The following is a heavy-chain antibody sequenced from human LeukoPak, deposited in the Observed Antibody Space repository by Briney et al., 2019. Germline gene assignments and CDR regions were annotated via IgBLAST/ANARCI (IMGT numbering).Heavy chain of an antibody. CDR1: GFTFSIYW. J-gene: IGHJ4*02. Sequence: PGGSLRLSCAASGFTFSIYWMSWFRQAPGKGLEWVAHIKKDGSEKNYVDSVKGRFTIPRDNTKNSVYLQMNSLRGEDTGVYYCAMDSYGPDDYWGQGTLVTVSS. V-gene: IGHV3-7*04. D-gene: IGHD3-16*01. CDR3: AMDSYGPDDY. CDR2: IKKDGSEK.